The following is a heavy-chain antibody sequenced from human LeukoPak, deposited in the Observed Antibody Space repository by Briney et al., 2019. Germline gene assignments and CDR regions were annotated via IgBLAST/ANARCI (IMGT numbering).Heavy chain of an antibody. CDR2: IYYSGST. Sequence: SETLSLTCTISGGSVSSGSYYWSWIRQPPGKGLEWIGYIYYSGSTNYNPSLKSRVTISVDTSKNQFSLKLSSVTAADTAVYYCARHTYPYGGNSASNYFDYWGQGTLVTVSS. CDR1: GGSVSSGSYY. J-gene: IGHJ4*02. D-gene: IGHD4-23*01. V-gene: IGHV4-61*01. CDR3: ARHTYPYGGNSASNYFDY.